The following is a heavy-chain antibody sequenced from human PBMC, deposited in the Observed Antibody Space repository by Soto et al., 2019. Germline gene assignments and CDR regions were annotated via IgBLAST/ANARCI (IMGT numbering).Heavy chain of an antibody. J-gene: IGHJ3*02. V-gene: IGHV4-31*03. Sequence: PSDTLSLTSTISGCSIRSGGYYWSWIRQLPGKGLEWIGYIYYSGSTYYNPSLKSRVTISVDTSKNQFSLKLSSVTAADTAVYYCGFGRFPSPVFDIWGQGTMVT. D-gene: IGHD3-10*01. CDR3: GFGRFPSPVFDI. CDR2: IYYSGST. CDR1: GCSIRSGGYY.